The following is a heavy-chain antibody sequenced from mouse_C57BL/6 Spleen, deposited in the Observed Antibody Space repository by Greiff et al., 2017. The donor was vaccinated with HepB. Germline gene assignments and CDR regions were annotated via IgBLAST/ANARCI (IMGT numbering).Heavy chain of an antibody. V-gene: IGHV14-3*01. CDR1: GFNIKNTY. CDR2: IDPANGNT. CDR3: AKDYGSSLWFAY. D-gene: IGHD1-1*01. J-gene: IGHJ3*01. Sequence: EVKLVESVAELVRPGASVKLSCTASGFNIKNTYMHWVKQRPEQGLEWIGRIDPANGNTKYAPKFQGKATITADTSSNTAYLQLSSLTSEDTAIYYCAKDYGSSLWFAYWGQGTLVTVSA.